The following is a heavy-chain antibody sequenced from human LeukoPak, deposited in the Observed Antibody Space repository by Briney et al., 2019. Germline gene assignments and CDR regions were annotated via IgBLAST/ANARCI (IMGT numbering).Heavy chain of an antibody. CDR3: ARKVLLGYCSSTSCYEFDP. CDR1: GYTFSSYG. V-gene: IGHV1-18*01. CDR2: ISAYNGNT. Sequence: GASVKVSCKASGYTFSSYGISWVRQAPGQGLEWMGWISAYNGNTNYAQKLQGRVTMTTDTSTSTAYMELRSLRSDDTAVYYCARKVLLGYCSSTSCYEFDPWGQGTLVTVSS. J-gene: IGHJ5*02. D-gene: IGHD2-2*01.